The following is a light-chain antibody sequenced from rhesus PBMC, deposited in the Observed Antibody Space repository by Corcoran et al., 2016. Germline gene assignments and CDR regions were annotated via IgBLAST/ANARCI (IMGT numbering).Light chain of an antibody. CDR2: RAS. CDR3: QQHDNSPFT. CDR1: QGISNW. V-gene: IGKV1-69*01. J-gene: IGKJ3*01. Sequence: DIQMTQSPSSLSASVGDRVTITCRASQGISNWLAWYQQKQGKAPKLLILRASNLETGVPSRFSGSGSGTDFTFTISSLHPEDIATYYCQQHDNSPFTFGPGTKLDIK.